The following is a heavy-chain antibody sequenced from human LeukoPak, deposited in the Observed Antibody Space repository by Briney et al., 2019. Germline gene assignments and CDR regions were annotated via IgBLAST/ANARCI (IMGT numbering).Heavy chain of an antibody. CDR3: VSLETPPRSYYDFWSGYSTRLKDGMDV. CDR1: GFTFSSYA. CDR2: ISYDGSNK. Sequence: GGSLRLSCAASGFTFSSYAMHWVRQAPGKGLEWVAVISYDGSNKYYADSVKGRFTISRDNSKNTLYLQMNSLRAEDTAVYYCVSLETPPRSYYDFWSGYSTRLKDGMDVWGQGTTVTVSS. V-gene: IGHV3-30-3*01. D-gene: IGHD3-3*01. J-gene: IGHJ6*02.